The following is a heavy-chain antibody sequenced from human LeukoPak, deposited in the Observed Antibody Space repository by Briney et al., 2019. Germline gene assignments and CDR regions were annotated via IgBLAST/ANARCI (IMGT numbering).Heavy chain of an antibody. CDR3: ARVGYCSSTSCRDAFDI. CDR1: GFTVSSNY. Sequence: GGSLRLSCAASGFTVSSNYMSWVRQAPGKGLEWVSVIYSGGSTYYADSVKGRFTISRDNSKNTLYLQMNSLRAEDTAVYYCARVGYCSSTSCRDAFDIWGQGTMVTVSS. V-gene: IGHV3-53*01. J-gene: IGHJ3*02. CDR2: IYSGGST. D-gene: IGHD2-2*01.